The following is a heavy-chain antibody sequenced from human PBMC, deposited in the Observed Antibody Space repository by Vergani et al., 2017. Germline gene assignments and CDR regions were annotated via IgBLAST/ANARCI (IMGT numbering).Heavy chain of an antibody. CDR1: GFTFSNLW. V-gene: IGHV3-23*04. D-gene: IGHD1-20*01. CDR2: ISASGAPT. Sequence: VQLVESGGGVVQPGRSLRLSCAASGFTFSNLWMTWVRQAPGKGLEWVSGISASGAPTYYADSVKGRVTISRDNSKNTLYLQMNSLRVEDTAVYYCARAYGRYDWFDYGGKRTLVTVSS. CDR3: ARAYGRYDWFDY. J-gene: IGHJ4*02.